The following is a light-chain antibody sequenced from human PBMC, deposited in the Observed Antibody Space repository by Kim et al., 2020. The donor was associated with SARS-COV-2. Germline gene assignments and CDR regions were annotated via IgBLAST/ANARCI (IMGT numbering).Light chain of an antibody. CDR2: AAS. CDR3: QQSNSFPWT. CDR1: QGIRSW. J-gene: IGKJ1*01. Sequence: DIQMTQSPSSVSASVGDRVTITCRASQGIRSWLAWYQQKPGKVPKLLIYAASSLKSGVPSRFSGSGSGTDFILTISSLQPDDFATYYCQQSNSFPWTFGQGTKVDIK. V-gene: IGKV1-12*01.